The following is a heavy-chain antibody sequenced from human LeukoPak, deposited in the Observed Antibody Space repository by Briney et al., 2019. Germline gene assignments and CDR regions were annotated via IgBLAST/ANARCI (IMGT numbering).Heavy chain of an antibody. Sequence: GGSLRLSCAASGFTFSSYGMHWVRQAPGKGLEWVAVISYDGSNKYYGDSVKGRLTISRDNSKNTLYLQMNSLRAEDTAEYYCTKWPPGAFDIWGQGTMVTVSS. J-gene: IGHJ3*02. CDR2: ISYDGSNK. D-gene: IGHD5-12*01. CDR1: GFTFSSYG. CDR3: TKWPPGAFDI. V-gene: IGHV3-30*18.